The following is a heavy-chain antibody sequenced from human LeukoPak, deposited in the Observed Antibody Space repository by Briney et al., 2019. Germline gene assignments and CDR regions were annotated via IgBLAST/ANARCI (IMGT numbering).Heavy chain of an antibody. CDR1: TYIFTSYY. J-gene: IGHJ4*02. Sequence: GAXVKVSCKASTYIFTSYYIHWVRQAPGQGLEWMGLINPTDDSTNYAQKLQGRVSVTRDTSTSTVYMELSSLRSEDTAVYYCAREGDGYKKFDYWAQGILVTVSS. CDR2: INPTDDST. D-gene: IGHD5-24*01. V-gene: IGHV1-46*04. CDR3: AREGDGYKKFDY.